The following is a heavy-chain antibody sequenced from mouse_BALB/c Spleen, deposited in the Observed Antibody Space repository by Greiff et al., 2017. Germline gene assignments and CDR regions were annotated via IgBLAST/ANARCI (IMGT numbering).Heavy chain of an antibody. CDR2: INSNGGST. CDR1: GFTFSSYG. J-gene: IGHJ2*01. D-gene: IGHD3-3*01. V-gene: IGHV5-6-3*01. Sequence: EVQLVESGGGLVQPGGSLKLSCAASGFTFSSYGMSWVRQTPDKRLELVATINSNGGSTYYPDSVKGRFTISRDNAKNTLYLQMSSLKSEDTAMYYCARDGLLGQGDYWGQGTTLTVSS. CDR3: ARDGLLGQGDY.